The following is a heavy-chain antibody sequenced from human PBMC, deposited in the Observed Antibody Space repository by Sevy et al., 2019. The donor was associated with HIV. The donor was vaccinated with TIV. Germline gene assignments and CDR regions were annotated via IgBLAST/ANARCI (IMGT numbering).Heavy chain of an antibody. V-gene: IGHV4-61*01. CDR2: IYYSGST. D-gene: IGHD3-3*01. Sequence: SETLSLTCTVSGGSVSSGSYYWSWIRQPPGKGLEWIGSIYYSGSTNYNPSLKSRVTISVDTSKNQCSLKLSSVTAAVTAVYYCARMTYYDFWRGYSSGLDYWGHGTLVTVSS. CDR3: ARMTYYDFWRGYSSGLDY. CDR1: GGSVSSGSYY. J-gene: IGHJ4*01.